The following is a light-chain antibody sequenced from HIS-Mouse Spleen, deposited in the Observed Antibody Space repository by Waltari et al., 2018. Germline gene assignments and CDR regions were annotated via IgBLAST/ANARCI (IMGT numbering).Light chain of an antibody. J-gene: IGLJ2*01. CDR1: ALPKKY. Sequence: SYELTQPPSVSVSPGQTARITCPGDALPKKYAYWYQKKSGQAPVLAIYEDSKRPSGIPERFSGSSSGTMATLTISGAQVEDEADYYCYSTDSSGNHRVFGGGTKLTVL. V-gene: IGLV3-10*01. CDR2: EDS. CDR3: YSTDSSGNHRV.